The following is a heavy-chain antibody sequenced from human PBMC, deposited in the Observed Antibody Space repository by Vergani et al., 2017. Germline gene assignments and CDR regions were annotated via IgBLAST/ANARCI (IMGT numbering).Heavy chain of an antibody. CDR2: IYYSGST. CDR3: ARKGQWLVRGAFDI. J-gene: IGHJ3*02. Sequence: QVQLQESGPGLVKPSETLSLSCTVSGGSISSYYWSWIRQPPGKGLEWIGYIYYSGSTNYNPSLKSRVTISVDTSKNQFSLKLSSVTAADTAVYYCARKGQWLVRGAFDIWGQGTMVTVSS. V-gene: IGHV4-59*12. D-gene: IGHD6-19*01. CDR1: GGSISSYY.